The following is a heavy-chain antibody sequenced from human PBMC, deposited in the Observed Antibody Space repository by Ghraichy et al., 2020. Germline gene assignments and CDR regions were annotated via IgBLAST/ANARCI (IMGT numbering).Heavy chain of an antibody. D-gene: IGHD3-10*01. CDR2: IWYDGSNK. V-gene: IGHV3-33*01. J-gene: IGHJ6*02. CDR3: ARMWYYYGSGGGSHYGMDV. CDR1: GFTFSSYG. Sequence: GGSLRLSCAASGFTFSSYGMHWVRQAPGKGLEWVAVIWYDGSNKYYADSVKGRFTISRDNSKNTLYLQMNSLRAEDTAVYYCARMWYYYGSGGGSHYGMDVWGQGTTVTVSS.